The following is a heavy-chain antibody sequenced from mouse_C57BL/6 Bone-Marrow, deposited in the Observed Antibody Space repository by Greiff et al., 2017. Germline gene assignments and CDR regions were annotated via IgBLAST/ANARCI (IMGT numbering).Heavy chain of an antibody. J-gene: IGHJ2*01. CDR2: IDPSDSET. D-gene: IGHD2-1*01. CDR1: GYTFTSYW. V-gene: IGHV1-52*01. CDR3: ARGGGNYVYFDY. Sequence: QVQLKQPGAELVRPGSSVKLSCKASGYTFTSYWMHWVKQRPIQGLEWIGNIDPSDSETHYNQKFKDKATLTVDKSSSTAYMQLSSLTSEDSAVYYCARGGGNYVYFDYWGQGTTLTVSS.